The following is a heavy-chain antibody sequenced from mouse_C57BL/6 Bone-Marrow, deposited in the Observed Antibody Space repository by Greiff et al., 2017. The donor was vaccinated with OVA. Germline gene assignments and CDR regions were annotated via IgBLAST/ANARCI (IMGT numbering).Heavy chain of an antibody. Sequence: DVKLVVSGGGLVQPGGSLKLSCAASGFTFSDYYMYWVRQTPEKRLEWVAYISNGGGSTYYPDTVKGRFTNSSDNAKNTQNLQMSRLKSEDTAMYYCARHDDYYYDYWGQGTTLTVSS. CDR2: ISNGGGST. D-gene: IGHD2-13*01. CDR1: GFTFSDYY. V-gene: IGHV5-12*01. J-gene: IGHJ2*01. CDR3: ARHDDYYYDY.